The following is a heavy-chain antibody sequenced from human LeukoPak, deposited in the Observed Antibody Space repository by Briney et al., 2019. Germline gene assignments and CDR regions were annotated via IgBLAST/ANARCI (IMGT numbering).Heavy chain of an antibody. CDR2: ISGSGGST. J-gene: IGHJ6*03. Sequence: PGGSLRLSCAASGFTFSSYAMSWVRQAPGKGLEWVSAISGSGGSTYYGDSVKGRFTISRDNSKNTLYLQMNSLRAEDTAVYYCAKFSGYSYYYYYYMDVWGKGTTVTVSS. V-gene: IGHV3-23*01. CDR3: AKFSGYSYYYYYYMDV. CDR1: GFTFSSYA. D-gene: IGHD5-12*01.